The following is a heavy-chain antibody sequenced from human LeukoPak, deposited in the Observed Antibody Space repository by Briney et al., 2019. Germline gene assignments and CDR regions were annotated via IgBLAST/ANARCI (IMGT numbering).Heavy chain of an antibody. J-gene: IGHJ4*02. V-gene: IGHV3-23*01. CDR3: AKGWLQQIDY. Sequence: PGGSLRLSCAASGFTFSSYGMSWVRQAPGEGLEWVSAISGSGGSTYYADSVKGRFTISRDNSKNTLYLQMNSLRAEDTAVYYCAKGWLQQIDYWGQGTLVTVSS. CDR1: GFTFSSYG. CDR2: ISGSGGST. D-gene: IGHD5-18*01.